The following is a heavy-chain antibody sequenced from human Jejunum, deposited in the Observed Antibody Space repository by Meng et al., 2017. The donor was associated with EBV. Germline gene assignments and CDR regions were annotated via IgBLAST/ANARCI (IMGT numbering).Heavy chain of an antibody. CDR2: VNFSGIP. D-gene: IGHD2-8*02. V-gene: IGHV4-34*01. J-gene: IGHJ4*02. Sequence: SCICPCHGWSLRVYIWSWCRHPLGGGCDSLGEVNFSGIPNYTPSLKSRVTMSVDASKHQFSLRLTSVTAADTAVYYCSRRTGDYVVGYWGQGTLVTVSS. CDR3: SRRTGDYVVGY. CDR1: GWSLRVYI.